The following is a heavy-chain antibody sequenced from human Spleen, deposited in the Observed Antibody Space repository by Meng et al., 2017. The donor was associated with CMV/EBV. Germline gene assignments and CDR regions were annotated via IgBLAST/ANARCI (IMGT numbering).Heavy chain of an antibody. J-gene: IGHJ4*02. CDR3: ARVRVAGNVVPAALDY. CDR2: ISYDGSNK. D-gene: IGHD2-2*01. V-gene: IGHV3-30*04. CDR1: GLTFSSYA. Sequence: SGLTFSSYAMHWVRQAPGKGLEWVAVISYDGSNKYYADSVKGRFTISRDNSKNTLYLQMNSLRAEDTAVYYCARVRVAGNVVPAALDYWGQGTLVTVSS.